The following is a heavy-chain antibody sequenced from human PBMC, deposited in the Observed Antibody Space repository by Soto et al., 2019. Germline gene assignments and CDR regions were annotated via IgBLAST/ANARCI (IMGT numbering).Heavy chain of an antibody. Sequence: PGESLKISCKGSGYSFTIYWIGWVRQMPGKGLEWMGIIYPGDSDTRYSPSFQGQVTISADKSISTAYLQWSSLKASDTAMYYCARIPQYCSGGSCYSGTYYYYYGMDVWGQGTTVTVSS. V-gene: IGHV5-51*01. CDR3: ARIPQYCSGGSCYSGTYYYYYGMDV. J-gene: IGHJ6*02. CDR1: GYSFTIYW. D-gene: IGHD2-15*01. CDR2: IYPGDSDT.